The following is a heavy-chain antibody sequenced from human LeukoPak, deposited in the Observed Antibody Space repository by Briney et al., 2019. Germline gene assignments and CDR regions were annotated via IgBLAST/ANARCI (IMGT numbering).Heavy chain of an antibody. V-gene: IGHV4-38-2*01. Sequence: SETLSLTCGVSGYSITSCFCWGWIRQPPGRGREWIAFLYNSGSTYYDPSLKSRVTMSIDTSKNLLSLKLGSVTAADTAVYYCARAPTGYYMDVWGKGTTVTVSS. CDR2: LYNSGST. D-gene: IGHD2-8*02. CDR3: ARAPTGYYMDV. CDR1: GYSITSCFC. J-gene: IGHJ6*03.